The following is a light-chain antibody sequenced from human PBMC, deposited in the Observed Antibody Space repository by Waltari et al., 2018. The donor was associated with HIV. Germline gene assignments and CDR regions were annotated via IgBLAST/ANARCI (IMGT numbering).Light chain of an antibody. CDR2: WAS. J-gene: IGKJ1*01. CDR3: QQYYRTPPA. CDR1: QSILSDSNKKNY. Sequence: DVVMTQSPDALVGSLGERVTINCKSSQSILSDSNKKNYLAWYQQRPGQPPKLLVYWASTRESGGPARFSGSGSGTDFTLTISNLQAEDAAIYYCQQYYRTPPAFGQGTKVEV. V-gene: IGKV4-1*01.